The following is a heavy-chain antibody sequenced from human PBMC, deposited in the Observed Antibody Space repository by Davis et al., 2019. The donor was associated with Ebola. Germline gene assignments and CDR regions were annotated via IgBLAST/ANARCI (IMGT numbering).Heavy chain of an antibody. CDR2: IYPGDSDT. CDR1: GYSFTSYW. Sequence: KVSCKGSGYSFTSYWIAWVRQMPGKGLEWMGIIYPGDSDTRYSPSFQGQVTISADTSISTAYLQWSSLKASDTAMFYCARLGYRSGGSCTNWFEPWGQGTLVTVSS. CDR3: ARLGYRSGGSCTNWFEP. J-gene: IGHJ5*02. D-gene: IGHD2-15*01. V-gene: IGHV5-51*01.